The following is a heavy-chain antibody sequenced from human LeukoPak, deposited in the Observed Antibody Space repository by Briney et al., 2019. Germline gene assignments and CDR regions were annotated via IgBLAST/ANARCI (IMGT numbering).Heavy chain of an antibody. CDR2: IYYSGST. V-gene: IGHV4-59*01. J-gene: IGHJ6*03. D-gene: IGHD1-7*01. Sequence: PSETLSLTCTVSGGSISSYYWSWIRQPPGEGLEWIGYIYYSGSTNYNPSLKSRVTISVDTSKNQFSLKLSSVTAADTAVYYCARGNYGYYYYYYMDVWGKGTTVTVSS. CDR3: ARGNYGYYYYYYMDV. CDR1: GGSISSYY.